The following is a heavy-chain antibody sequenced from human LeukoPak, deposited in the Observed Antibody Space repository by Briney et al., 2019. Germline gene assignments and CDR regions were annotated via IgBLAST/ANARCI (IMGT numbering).Heavy chain of an antibody. D-gene: IGHD3-22*01. CDR1: GYTLTELS. Sequence: ASVKVSCKVSGYTLTELSMHWVRQAPGKGLEWMGGFDPEDGETIYAQKFQGRVTMTEGTSTDTAYMELSSLRSEDTAVYYCATSGSSGYYDYYGMDVWGQGTTVTVSS. CDR3: ATSGSSGYYDYYGMDV. CDR2: FDPEDGET. J-gene: IGHJ6*02. V-gene: IGHV1-24*01.